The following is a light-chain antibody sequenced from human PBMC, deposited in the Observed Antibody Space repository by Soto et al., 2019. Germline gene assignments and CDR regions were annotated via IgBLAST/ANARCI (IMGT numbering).Light chain of an antibody. CDR3: HQYASSPWT. V-gene: IGKV3-20*01. J-gene: IGKJ1*01. Sequence: IMLTQSPGTLSLSPGERVTLSCRASQRVYSSYLAWYQQRPGQAPRLLFYDASIRATGIPDRFSGSGSGTDFSLTISRLEPEDFAVYYCHQYASSPWTFGQGTKVDI. CDR2: DAS. CDR1: QRVYSSY.